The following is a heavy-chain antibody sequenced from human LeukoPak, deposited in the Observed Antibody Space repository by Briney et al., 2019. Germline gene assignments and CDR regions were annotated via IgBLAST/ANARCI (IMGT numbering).Heavy chain of an antibody. V-gene: IGHV3-23*01. J-gene: IGHJ4*02. D-gene: IGHD2-15*01. CDR2: ISGSGGST. Sequence: PGGSLRLSCAASGFTFSSYAMSWVRQAPGKGLEWVSAISGSGGSTYYADSVKGRFTISRDNSKNTLYLQMNSLRAEDTAVYYCANGWGYCSGGSCPETDYWGQGTLVTVSS. CDR1: GFTFSSYA. CDR3: ANGWGYCSGGSCPETDY.